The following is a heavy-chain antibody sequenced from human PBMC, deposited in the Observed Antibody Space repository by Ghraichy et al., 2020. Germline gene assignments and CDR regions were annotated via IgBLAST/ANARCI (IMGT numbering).Heavy chain of an antibody. CDR3: ARGSKVVRFYYYDGMDV. CDR2: ITSSSRTK. J-gene: IGHJ6*02. Sequence: ESLNISCVGSGFTLSDYSMNWVRQSPGKGLEWVSYITSSSRTKSYADSVKGRFTISRDNAQNSLYLQMNNLGDEDTAVYYCARGSKVVRFYYYDGMDVWGQGTTVTVSS. CDR1: GFTLSDYS. V-gene: IGHV3-48*02. D-gene: IGHD4-23*01.